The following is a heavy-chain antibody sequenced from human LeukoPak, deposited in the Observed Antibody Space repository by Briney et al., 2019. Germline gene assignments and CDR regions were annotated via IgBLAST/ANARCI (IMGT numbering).Heavy chain of an antibody. CDR3: ARGRRGAFDI. CDR1: GYTFTNSY. V-gene: IGHV1-2*02. CDR2: INPDGGNT. Sequence: ASVKVSCKASGYTFTNSYIHWVRQAPGQVLEWMGLINPDGGNTNYAQKFQGRVTMTRDTSISTAYMELSRLRSDDTAVYYCARGRRGAFDIWGQGTMVTVSS. J-gene: IGHJ3*02. D-gene: IGHD3-10*01.